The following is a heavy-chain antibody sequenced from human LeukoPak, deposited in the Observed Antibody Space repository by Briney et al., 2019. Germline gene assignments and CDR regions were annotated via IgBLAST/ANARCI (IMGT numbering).Heavy chain of an antibody. J-gene: IGHJ4*02. CDR3: ARRPYSGSYHFDY. CDR2: INPISGGT. V-gene: IGHV1-2*02. D-gene: IGHD1-26*01. Sequence: GASVKVSCKASGYIFTGYYMHWVRQAPGQGLEWMGGINPISGGTNSAQKFQGRVTMTRDTSISTAYMELSRLTSDDTAVYYCARRPYSGSYHFDYWGQGTLVTVSS. CDR1: GYIFTGYY.